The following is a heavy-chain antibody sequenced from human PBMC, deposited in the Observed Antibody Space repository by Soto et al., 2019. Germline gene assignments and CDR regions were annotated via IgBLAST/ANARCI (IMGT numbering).Heavy chain of an antibody. J-gene: IGHJ5*02. CDR3: ARDRYSGLNWFDP. Sequence: SETLSLTCAVSGYSISSGYYWGWIRQPPGKGLEWIGSIYHSGSTYHNPSLKSRVTISVDTSKNQFSLKLSSVTAADTAVYYCARDRYSGLNWFDPWGQGTLVTVS. D-gene: IGHD1-26*01. CDR1: GYSISSGYY. CDR2: IYHSGST. V-gene: IGHV4-38-2*02.